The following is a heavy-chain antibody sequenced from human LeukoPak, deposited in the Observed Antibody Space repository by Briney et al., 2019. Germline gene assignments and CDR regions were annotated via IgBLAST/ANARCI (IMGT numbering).Heavy chain of an antibody. D-gene: IGHD4-17*01. J-gene: IGHJ4*02. V-gene: IGHV4-39*01. Sequence: SETLSLTFIVSGGSINSISYYGGWIRQPPGEGLEWIGSLYYTGSTYYNPSLRSRVTISVDTSKNQFSLKLSSVTAADTAVYYCARGGEYGDVRYFEYWGQDPLVTVSS. CDR1: GGSINSISYY. CDR2: LYYTGST. CDR3: ARGGEYGDVRYFEY.